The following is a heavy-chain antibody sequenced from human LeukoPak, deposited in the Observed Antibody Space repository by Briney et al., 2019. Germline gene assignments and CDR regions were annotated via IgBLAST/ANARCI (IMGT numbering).Heavy chain of an antibody. CDR3: AKDLFLGYCSSTSCYNWFDP. V-gene: IGHV3-30*02. CDR1: GFTFSSYG. J-gene: IGHJ5*02. D-gene: IGHD2-2*01. CDR2: IRYDGSNK. Sequence: PGGSLRLSCAASGFTFSSYGMHWVRQAPGKGLEWVAFIRYDGSNKYYADPVKGRFTISRDNSKNTLYLQMNSLRAEDTAVYYCAKDLFLGYCSSTSCYNWFDPWGQGTLVTVSS.